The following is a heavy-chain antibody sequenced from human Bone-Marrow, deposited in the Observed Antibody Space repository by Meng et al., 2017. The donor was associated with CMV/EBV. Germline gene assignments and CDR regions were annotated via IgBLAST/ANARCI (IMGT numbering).Heavy chain of an antibody. Sequence: SGYSSTNSWTGWLRQMPGQGLEWVGIIYPSDSDTRYSPSFQGQVTISADKSISTAYLQLSSLKASDTAMYYCARPYNSYSSSAFDPWGQGTLVTVSS. CDR3: ARPYNSYSSSAFDP. V-gene: IGHV5-51*01. CDR2: IYPSDSDT. CDR1: GYSSTNSW. D-gene: IGHD6-6*01. J-gene: IGHJ5*02.